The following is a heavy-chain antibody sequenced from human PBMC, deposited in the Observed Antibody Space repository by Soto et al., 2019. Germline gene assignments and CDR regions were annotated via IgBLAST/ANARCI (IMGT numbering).Heavy chain of an antibody. Sequence: GGSLRLSCAASGFTFSSYGMHWVRQAPGKGLEWVAVIWYDGSNKYYADSVKGRFTISRDNSKNTPYLQMNSLRAEDTAVYYCARDGSRHIYYYYGMDVWGQGTTVTVSS. CDR1: GFTFSSYG. D-gene: IGHD1-26*01. V-gene: IGHV3-33*01. CDR2: IWYDGSNK. J-gene: IGHJ6*02. CDR3: ARDGSRHIYYYYGMDV.